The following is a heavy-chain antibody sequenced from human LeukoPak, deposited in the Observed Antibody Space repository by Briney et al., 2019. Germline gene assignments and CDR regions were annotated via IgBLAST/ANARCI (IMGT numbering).Heavy chain of an antibody. CDR2: IYHSGST. Sequence: SETLSLTCTVSGYSISSGYYWGWIRQPPGKGLEWIGSIYHSGSTYYSPSLKSRVTISVDTSKNQFSLKLSSVTAADTAVYYCAGTYCSGGSCYSEVLFDYWGQGTLVTVSS. V-gene: IGHV4-38-2*02. J-gene: IGHJ4*02. CDR1: GYSISSGYY. D-gene: IGHD2-15*01. CDR3: AGTYCSGGSCYSEVLFDY.